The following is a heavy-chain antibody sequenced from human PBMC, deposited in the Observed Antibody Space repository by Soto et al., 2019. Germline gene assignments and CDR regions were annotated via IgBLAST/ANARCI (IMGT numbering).Heavy chain of an antibody. J-gene: IGHJ4*02. CDR3: AKGSASARPYFFDS. Sequence: EVQVLESGGDSVQPGGSLSLSCAASGFTFSNSAMSWVRQAPGKGLEWVSAISGSGGSTYYADSVKGRFTISRDNSKNTLYLQMNSLRVEDTRTYYGAKGSASARPYFFDSWVRGALVTVS. V-gene: IGHV3-23*01. CDR1: GFTFSNSA. D-gene: IGHD6-6*01. CDR2: ISGSGGST.